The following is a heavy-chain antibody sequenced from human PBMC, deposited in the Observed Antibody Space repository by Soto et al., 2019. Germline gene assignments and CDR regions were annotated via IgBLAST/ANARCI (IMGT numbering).Heavy chain of an antibody. D-gene: IGHD6-6*01. CDR2: IIPLFSTT. V-gene: IGHV1-69*01. Sequence: QVELVQSGAEVKKPGSSVRVSCKASGGAFNNYGFTWVRQASGQGLEWMGQIIPLFSTTHYAQKFQGRVSITADGSTSKVHMELSSLTSEDMAVYYCARDGNLSSSYGDFDYWCQGTLVIVSS. CDR1: GGAFNNYG. CDR3: ARDGNLSSSYGDFDY. J-gene: IGHJ4*02.